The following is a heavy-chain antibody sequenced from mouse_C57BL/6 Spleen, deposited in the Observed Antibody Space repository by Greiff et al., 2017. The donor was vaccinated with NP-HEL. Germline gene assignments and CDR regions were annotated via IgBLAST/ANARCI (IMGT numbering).Heavy chain of an antibody. Sequence: VQLQQSGAELVRPGASVKLSCTASGFNIKDYYMHWVKQRPEQGLEWIGRIDPEDGDTEYAPKFQGKATMTADTSSNTAYLQLSSLTSEDTAVYYCTTCDYYGSSYNFDYWGQGTTLTVAS. D-gene: IGHD1-1*01. CDR1: GFNIKDYY. CDR3: TTCDYYGSSYNFDY. J-gene: IGHJ2*01. CDR2: IDPEDGDT. V-gene: IGHV14-1*01.